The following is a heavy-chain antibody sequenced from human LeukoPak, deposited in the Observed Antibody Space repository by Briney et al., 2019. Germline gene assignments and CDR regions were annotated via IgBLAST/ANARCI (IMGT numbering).Heavy chain of an antibody. CDR1: GYTFTDYY. Sequence: GASVKVSCKASGYTFTDYYIHWVRQAPGQGLEWMACINPNSGGTNYAQKFQGRVTMTRDTSITTAYMELTRLTSDDTAMYYCARITGDSTGYRSWGQGTQVIVSS. CDR2: INPNSGGT. V-gene: IGHV1-2*02. D-gene: IGHD3-22*01. CDR3: ARITGDSTGYRS. J-gene: IGHJ4*02.